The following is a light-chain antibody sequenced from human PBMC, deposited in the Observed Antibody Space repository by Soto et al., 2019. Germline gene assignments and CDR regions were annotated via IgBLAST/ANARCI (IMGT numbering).Light chain of an antibody. CDR3: SSYTRSSTLGV. V-gene: IGLV2-14*01. Sequence: QSALTQPASVSGSPGQSITISCTGTSSDVGAYNYVSWYQQHPGKAPKLIVYEVSNRPSGVSNRFSGSKSGNTASLTISGLQAEDEADYYCSSYTRSSTLGVFGSGTK. J-gene: IGLJ1*01. CDR1: SSDVGAYNY. CDR2: EVS.